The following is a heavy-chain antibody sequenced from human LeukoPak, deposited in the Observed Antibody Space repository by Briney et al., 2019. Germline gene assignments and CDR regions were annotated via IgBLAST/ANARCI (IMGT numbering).Heavy chain of an antibody. J-gene: IGHJ4*02. D-gene: IGHD3-16*02. Sequence: SQTLSLTCTVSGGSISSGDYYWSWIRQPPGKGLEWIGYIYYSGSTYYNPSLKSRVTISVDTSKNQFSLKLSSVTAADTAMYYCARVVPYDYVWGSYRPHRSYYFDYWGQGTLVTVSS. CDR1: GGSISSGDYY. CDR2: IYYSGST. V-gene: IGHV4-30-4*01. CDR3: ARVVPYDYVWGSYRPHRSYYFDY.